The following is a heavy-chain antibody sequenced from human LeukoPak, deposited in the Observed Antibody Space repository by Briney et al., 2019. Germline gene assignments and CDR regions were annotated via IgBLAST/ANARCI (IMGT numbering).Heavy chain of an antibody. Sequence: SVKVSCKASGGTFSSYAISWVRQAPGQGLEWMGGIIPIFGTANYAQKFQGRVTITTDESTSTAYMELSSLRSEDTAVYYCARVMVGYSSSWNFWFDPWGQGTLVTVSS. CDR1: GGTFSSYA. CDR3: ARVMVGYSSSWNFWFDP. V-gene: IGHV1-69*05. D-gene: IGHD6-13*01. CDR2: IIPIFGTA. J-gene: IGHJ5*02.